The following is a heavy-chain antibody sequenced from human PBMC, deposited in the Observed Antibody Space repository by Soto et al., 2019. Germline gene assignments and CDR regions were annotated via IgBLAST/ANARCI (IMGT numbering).Heavy chain of an antibody. J-gene: IGHJ4*02. Sequence: GESLKISCQGSGNSFTTYWIAWVRQMPGKGLEWMGIIYPGDSDTRYSPSFQGQVTISADKSISTAYLQWSSLKASDTAMYYCARQGFTYGYDYWGQGTQVTVSS. D-gene: IGHD5-18*01. V-gene: IGHV5-51*01. CDR1: GNSFTTYW. CDR3: ARQGFTYGYDY. CDR2: IYPGDSDT.